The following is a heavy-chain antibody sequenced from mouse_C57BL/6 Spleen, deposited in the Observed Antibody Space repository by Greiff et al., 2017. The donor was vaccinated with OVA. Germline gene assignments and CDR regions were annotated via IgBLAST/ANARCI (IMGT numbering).Heavy chain of an antibody. Sequence: QVQLQQPGAELVMPGASVKLSCKASGYTFTSYWMHWVKQRPGQGLEWIGEIDPSDSYTNYNHKFKGKSTLTVDKSSSTAYMQLSSLTSEDSAVYYCASGYSNYEGSAMDYWGQGTSVTVSS. CDR2: IDPSDSYT. V-gene: IGHV1-69*01. J-gene: IGHJ4*01. D-gene: IGHD2-5*01. CDR3: ASGYSNYEGSAMDY. CDR1: GYTFTSYW.